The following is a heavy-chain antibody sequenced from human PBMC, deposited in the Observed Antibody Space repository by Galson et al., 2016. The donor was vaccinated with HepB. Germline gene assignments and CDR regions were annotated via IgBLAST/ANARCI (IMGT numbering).Heavy chain of an antibody. CDR3: VRVYPSNSACYFDY. V-gene: IGHV1-69*13. CDR1: GGTFSRYA. J-gene: IGHJ4*02. D-gene: IGHD1-26*01. CDR2: IIPISSTP. Sequence: SVKVSCKASGGTFSRYAITWVRQAPGQGLEWMGGIIPISSTPNYAQSFQGRVTITADEFMRTAYMELRSLRSEDTAVYYCVRVYPSNSACYFDYWGQGSLVTVAS.